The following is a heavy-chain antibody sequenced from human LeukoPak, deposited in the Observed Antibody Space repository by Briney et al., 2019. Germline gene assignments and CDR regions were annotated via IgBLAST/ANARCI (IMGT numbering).Heavy chain of an antibody. CDR2: IYSTGST. D-gene: IGHD6-13*01. CDR1: GGSISSYY. Sequence: KSSETLSLTCTVSGGSISSYYWSWIRQPAGKGLEWIGRIYSTGSTNYNPSLKSRVTMSVDTSKNQFSQRLRSVTAADTAVYYCARQIASAGTAGFDFWGQGALVTVSS. J-gene: IGHJ4*02. V-gene: IGHV4-4*07. CDR3: ARQIASAGTAGFDF.